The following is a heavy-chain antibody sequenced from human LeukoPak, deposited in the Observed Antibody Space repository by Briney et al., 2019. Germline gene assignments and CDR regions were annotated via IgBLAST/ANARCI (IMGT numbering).Heavy chain of an antibody. D-gene: IGHD1-14*01. J-gene: IGHJ4*02. V-gene: IGHV3-11*04. CDR1: GFTFSDYY. CDR3: ARKDSPEYYFDY. Sequence: GGSLRLYCAASGFTFSDYYMSWIRQAPGKGLEWVSYISSSGSTIYYADSVKGRFTISRDNAKNSLYLQMNSLRAEDTAVYYCARKDSPEYYFDYWGQGTLVTVSS. CDR2: ISSSGSTI.